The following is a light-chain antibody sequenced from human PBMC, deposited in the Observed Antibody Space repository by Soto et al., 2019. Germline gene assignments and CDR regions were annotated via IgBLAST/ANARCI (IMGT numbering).Light chain of an antibody. CDR3: QQYGRSPLT. V-gene: IGKV3-20*01. Sequence: IVLTQAPGTLSLAAGERAILSGRASQSLSSSFLAWYQQKPGQAPRLLIYSSSNRATGIPDRFSGGGSGTDFTLTISRLEPADFAVYYCQQYGRSPLTCGGGTKVDIK. CDR2: SSS. CDR1: QSLSSSF. J-gene: IGKJ4*01.